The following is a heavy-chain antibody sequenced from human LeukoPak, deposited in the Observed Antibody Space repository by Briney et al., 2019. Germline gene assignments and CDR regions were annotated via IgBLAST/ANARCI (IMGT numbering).Heavy chain of an antibody. J-gene: IGHJ4*02. CDR2: LNAGNENT. V-gene: IGHV1-3*01. CDR1: GYTFGRYG. CDR3: ARDLYGDYFDY. Sequence: ASVKVSCKASGYTFGRYGMHWVRQAPGQSLEWMGWLNAGNENTKYSQKFQGRVSITRDTSASTAYMELSSLTSEDTAVYYCARDLYGDYFDYWGQGTLDTVSS. D-gene: IGHD3-16*01.